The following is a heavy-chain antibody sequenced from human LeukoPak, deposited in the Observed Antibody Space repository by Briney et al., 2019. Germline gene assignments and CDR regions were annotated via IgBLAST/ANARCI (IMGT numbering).Heavy chain of an antibody. CDR1: GFIFSSYW. CDR2: IKQDGSEQ. D-gene: IGHD6-13*01. V-gene: IGHV3-7*01. CDR3: ARDSLAAASMFDY. J-gene: IGHJ4*02. Sequence: GGSLRLSCAASGFIFSSYWMTWVRQAPGKGLEWVANIKQDGSEQYYVDSVRGRFTISRDNARNSLYLQMNSLRAEDTAVYYCARDSLAAASMFDYWGQGTLVTVSS.